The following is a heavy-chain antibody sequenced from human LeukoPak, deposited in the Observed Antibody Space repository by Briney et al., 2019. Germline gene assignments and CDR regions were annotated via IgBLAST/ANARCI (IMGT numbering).Heavy chain of an antibody. J-gene: IGHJ4*02. Sequence: ASVKVSCKASGYTFMSFGVSWFRQAPGQGLEWMGWIYNTITNYGQKFQGRVTMTTDTSTSTAYMELRSLRSDDTAVYYCARAAADIVATTTADYWGQGTLVTVSS. CDR1: GYTFMSFG. CDR2: IYNTIT. CDR3: ARAAADIVATTTADY. D-gene: IGHD5-12*01. V-gene: IGHV1-18*01.